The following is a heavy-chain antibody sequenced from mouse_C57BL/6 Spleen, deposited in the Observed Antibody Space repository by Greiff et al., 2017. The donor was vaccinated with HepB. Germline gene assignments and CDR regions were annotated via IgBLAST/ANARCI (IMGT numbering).Heavy chain of an antibody. J-gene: IGHJ1*03. Sequence: EVQLVESGGGLVKPGGSLKLSCAASGFTFSDYGMHWVRQAPEKGREWVAYISSGSSTIYYADTVKGRFTISRDNAKNTLFLQMTSLRSEDTAMYYCARGGLYYDYDGGWYFDVWGTGTTVTVSS. CDR2: ISSGSSTI. D-gene: IGHD2-4*01. CDR3: ARGGLYYDYDGGWYFDV. CDR1: GFTFSDYG. V-gene: IGHV5-17*01.